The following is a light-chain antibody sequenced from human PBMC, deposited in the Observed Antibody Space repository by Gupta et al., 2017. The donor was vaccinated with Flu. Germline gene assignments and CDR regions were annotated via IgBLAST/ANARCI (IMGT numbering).Light chain of an antibody. J-gene: IGKJ1*01. Sequence: MTQSPSTLSASVGDRVTITCRASQSISSWLAWYQQKPGKAPKLLIYKASSLESGVPSRFSGSGSGTEFTLTMSSLQPDDFATYYCQQYNSYAFGPGTKVEIK. V-gene: IGKV1-5*03. CDR3: QQYNSYA. CDR2: KAS. CDR1: QSISSW.